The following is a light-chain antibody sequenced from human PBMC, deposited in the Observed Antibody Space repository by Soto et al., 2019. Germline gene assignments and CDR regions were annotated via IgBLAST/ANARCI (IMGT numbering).Light chain of an antibody. CDR3: SSYTSSSTYV. Sequence: QSALTQPASVSGSPGQSIAISCTGTRSDVGGYNYVSWYQQHPGKAPTVMIYDVSNRPSGVSNRFSGSKSGNTASLTISGLQADDEADYYCSSYTSSSTYVFGTGTKVTVL. CDR1: RSDVGGYNY. CDR2: DVS. V-gene: IGLV2-14*01. J-gene: IGLJ1*01.